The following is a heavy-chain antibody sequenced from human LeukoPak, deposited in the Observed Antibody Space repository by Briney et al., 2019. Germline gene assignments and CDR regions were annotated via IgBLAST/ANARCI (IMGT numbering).Heavy chain of an antibody. V-gene: IGHV3-74*01. J-gene: IGHJ4*02. CDR3: ARGGVLDGIAVAG. D-gene: IGHD6-19*01. CDR1: GFTFSSYW. CDR2: INSDGSST. Sequence: PGGSLRLSCAASGFTFSSYWMHWVRQAPGKGLAWVSRINSDGSSTSYADSVKGRFTISRDNAKNTLYLQMNSLRAEDTAVYYCARGGVLDGIAVAGWGQGTLVTVSS.